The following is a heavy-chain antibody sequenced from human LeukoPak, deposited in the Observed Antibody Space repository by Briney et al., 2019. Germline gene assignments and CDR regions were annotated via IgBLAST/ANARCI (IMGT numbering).Heavy chain of an antibody. CDR1: GGSISSDSLY. CDR2: INYSGST. J-gene: IGHJ4*02. V-gene: IGHV4-31*03. Sequence: SETLSLTCTVSGGSISSDSLYWGWIRQPPGKGLEWIGYINYSGSTYYNPSLKSRVTISADTSKNQFSLKLTSVTAADAAVYYCARGGSGEGYWGQGTLVTVSS. D-gene: IGHD3-10*01. CDR3: ARGGSGEGY.